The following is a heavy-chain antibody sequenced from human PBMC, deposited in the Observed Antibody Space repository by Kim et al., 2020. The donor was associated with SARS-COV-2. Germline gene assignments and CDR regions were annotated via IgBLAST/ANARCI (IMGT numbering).Heavy chain of an antibody. V-gene: IGHV3-21*04. Sequence: AGSLRLSCAASGFTFSSYSMNWVRQAPGKGLEWISSISSSSSYIYYADSVKGRFTISRDNARASLYLQMNSLRAEDTAVYYCARVLTSGWSYFDYWGQGTLVTVSS. D-gene: IGHD6-19*01. CDR3: ARVLTSGWSYFDY. CDR2: ISSSSSYI. J-gene: IGHJ4*02. CDR1: GFTFSSYS.